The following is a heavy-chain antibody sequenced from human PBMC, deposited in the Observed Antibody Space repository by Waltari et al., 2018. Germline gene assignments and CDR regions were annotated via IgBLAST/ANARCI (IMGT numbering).Heavy chain of an antibody. D-gene: IGHD6-6*01. Sequence: QVQLQQWGAGLLKPSETLSLTCAVYGGSFSGYYWSWIRKPPGKGLEWIGEINHSGSTNYNPSLKSRVTISVDTSKNQFSLKLSSVTAADTAVYYCARWAKGIAARYYYYGMDVWGQGTTVTVSS. J-gene: IGHJ6*02. CDR1: GGSFSGYY. CDR2: INHSGST. V-gene: IGHV4-34*01. CDR3: ARWAKGIAARYYYYGMDV.